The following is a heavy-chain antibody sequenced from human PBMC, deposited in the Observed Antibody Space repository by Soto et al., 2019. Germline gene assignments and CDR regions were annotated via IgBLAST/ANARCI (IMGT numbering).Heavy chain of an antibody. CDR1: GNTVPNYA. CDR2: INGGNGNT. J-gene: IGHJ4*02. CDR3: ARYDSGFSCSYYIDFFDY. V-gene: IGHV1-3*01. D-gene: IGHD1-26*01. Sequence: QVQLVQSGAELKKPGASVKVSCKASGNTVPNYAIHWVRQAPGQRLEWMGWINGGNGNTYYSEHFQGRVTFTRDTSAGKVYMQLSSLTSEDTAVYYCARYDSGFSCSYYIDFFDYWGQGDLVTLSS.